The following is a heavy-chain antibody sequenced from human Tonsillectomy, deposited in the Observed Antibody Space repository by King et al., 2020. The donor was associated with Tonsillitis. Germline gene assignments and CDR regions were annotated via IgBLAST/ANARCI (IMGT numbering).Heavy chain of an antibody. CDR3: ARDRDDYIFDH. CDR2: ISFDGSNK. D-gene: IGHD4/OR15-4a*01. J-gene: IGHJ4*02. CDR1: GFTFSSYD. V-gene: IGHV3-33*05. Sequence: VQLVESGGGVVQPGRSLRLSCAASGFTFSSYDMHWVRQAPGKGLEWVAVISFDGSNKYYADSVQGRFTISRDNSKNTLYLQMHSLRAEDTAVFYCARDRDDYIFDHWGQGTLVTVSS.